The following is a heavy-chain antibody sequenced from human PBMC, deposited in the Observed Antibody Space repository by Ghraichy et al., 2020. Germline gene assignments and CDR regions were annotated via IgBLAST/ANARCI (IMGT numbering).Heavy chain of an antibody. CDR1: GDSVSSNSAA. J-gene: IGHJ2*01. V-gene: IGHV6-1*01. CDR3: ARGGRDGYNYGWYFDL. Sequence: SQTLSLTCAISGDSVSSNSAAWNWIRQSPSRGLEWLGRTYYKSRWYNDYAVSVKSRITINPDTSKKQVSLQLNSVTPEDTAVYYCARGGRDGYNYGWYFDLWGRGTLVTVSS. D-gene: IGHD5-24*01. CDR2: TYYKSRWYN.